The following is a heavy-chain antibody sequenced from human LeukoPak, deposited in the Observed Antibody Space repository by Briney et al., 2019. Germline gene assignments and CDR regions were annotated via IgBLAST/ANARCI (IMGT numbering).Heavy chain of an antibody. J-gene: IGHJ5*01. CDR1: GFTFTSYW. CDR2: VNSDESRT. V-gene: IGHV3-74*01. D-gene: IGHD3-16*01. CDR3: ARDGGLGNNWFDP. Sequence: GGSLRLSCAASGFTFTSYWMHWVRQAPGKGLVWVSRVNSDESRTSYVDSVKGRFTISRDNAKNTLYLQMNSLRVEDTAVYCCARDGGLGNNWFDPWGQGALVTVSS.